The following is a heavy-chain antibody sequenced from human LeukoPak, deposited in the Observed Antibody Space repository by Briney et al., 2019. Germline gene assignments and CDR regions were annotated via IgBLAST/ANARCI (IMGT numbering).Heavy chain of an antibody. V-gene: IGHV5-51*01. CDR1: GYSFTSYW. Sequence: GESLKISCKGSGYSFTSYWIGWVRQMPGKGLEWMGIIYPGDSDTRYSPSFQGQVTISADKSISTAYLQWSSLRASDTAMYYCARRATVRDYGMDVWGQGTTVTVSS. J-gene: IGHJ6*02. CDR2: IYPGDSDT. CDR3: ARRATVRDYGMDV. D-gene: IGHD4-11*01.